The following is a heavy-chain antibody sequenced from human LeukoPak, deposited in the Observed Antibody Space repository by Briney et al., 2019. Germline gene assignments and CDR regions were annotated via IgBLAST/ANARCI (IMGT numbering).Heavy chain of an antibody. D-gene: IGHD6-19*01. J-gene: IGHJ4*02. CDR3: ARELAMAGTFDY. CDR2: LYSGGST. Sequence: PGGSLRLSCAASGFTLSSNYMSWVRQAPGKGLECVSALYSGGSTYYADSVEGRFTISRDNSKNTLYLHLNNLRAEDTAVYYCARELAMAGTFDYWGQGTLVTVSS. CDR1: GFTLSSNY. V-gene: IGHV3-53*01.